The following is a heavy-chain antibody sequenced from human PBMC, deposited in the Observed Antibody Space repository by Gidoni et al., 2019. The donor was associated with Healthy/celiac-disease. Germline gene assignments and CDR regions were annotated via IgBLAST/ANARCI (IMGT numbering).Heavy chain of an antibody. CDR1: GGSISSSSYY. V-gene: IGHV4-39*01. D-gene: IGHD4-17*01. CDR2: IYYSGST. CDR3: ARHFDYGVTDAFDI. J-gene: IGHJ3*02. Sequence: QLQLQESGPGLVKPSETLSLTCTVSGGSISSSSYYWGWIRQPPGKGLEWIGSIYYSGSTYYNPSLKSRVTISVDTSKNQFSLKLSSVTAADTAVYYCARHFDYGVTDAFDIWGQGTMVTVSS.